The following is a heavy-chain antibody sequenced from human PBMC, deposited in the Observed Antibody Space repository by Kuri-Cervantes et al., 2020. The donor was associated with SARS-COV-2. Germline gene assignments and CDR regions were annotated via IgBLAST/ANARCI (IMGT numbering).Heavy chain of an antibody. CDR1: GGSISSSSYY. Sequence: GSLRLSCTVSGGSISSSSYYWGWIRQPPGKGLEWIGSIYYSGSTYYNPSLKSRVTISVDTSKNQFSLKLSSVTAADTAVYYCARLGVQARGSFDYWGQGPLVTVSS. CDR2: IYYSGST. CDR3: ARLGVQARGSFDY. J-gene: IGHJ4*02. V-gene: IGHV4-39*07. D-gene: IGHD3-10*01.